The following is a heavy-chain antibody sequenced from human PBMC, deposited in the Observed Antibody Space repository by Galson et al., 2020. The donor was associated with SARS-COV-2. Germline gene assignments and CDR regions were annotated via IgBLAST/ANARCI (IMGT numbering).Heavy chain of an antibody. CDR2: IYYSGST. CDR3: ARVLGVTTGWFDP. Sequence: ETSETLSLTCTVSGGSISSGGYYWSWIRQHPGKGLEWIGYIYYSGSTYYNPSLKSRVTISVDTSKNQFSLKLSSVTAADTAVYYCARVLGVTTGWFDPWGQGTLVTVSS. CDR1: GGSISSGGYY. J-gene: IGHJ5*02. V-gene: IGHV4-31*03. D-gene: IGHD2-21*02.